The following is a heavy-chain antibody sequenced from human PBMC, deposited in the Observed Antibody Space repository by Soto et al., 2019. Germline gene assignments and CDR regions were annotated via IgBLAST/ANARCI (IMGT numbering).Heavy chain of an antibody. Sequence: QVQLVQSGAEVKKPGSSVKVSCKASGGTFSSYAISWVRQAPGQGLEWMGGIIPIFGTANYAQKFQGRVTISADESTSTAYMELSSLRSEDTAVYYCARVRSPLWFGELFPNYYYYGMDVWGQGTTVTVSS. CDR1: GGTFSSYA. CDR3: ARVRSPLWFGELFPNYYYYGMDV. CDR2: IIPIFGTA. V-gene: IGHV1-69*01. D-gene: IGHD3-10*01. J-gene: IGHJ6*02.